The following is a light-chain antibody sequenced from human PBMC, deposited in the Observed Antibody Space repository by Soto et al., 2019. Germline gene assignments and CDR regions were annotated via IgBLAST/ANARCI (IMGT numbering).Light chain of an antibody. CDR1: SSYVGGYNY. Sequence: QPVLTQPPSASGSPGQSVTISCTGTSSYVGGYNYVSWYQQYPGRTPKLMIYEVTKWPSGVPDRFYGSKSGNTASLTVSGLQAEDEADYYGSSYAASNNFYFVFGGGTQLTVL. CDR2: EVT. CDR3: SSYAASNNFYFV. V-gene: IGLV2-8*01. J-gene: IGLJ3*02.